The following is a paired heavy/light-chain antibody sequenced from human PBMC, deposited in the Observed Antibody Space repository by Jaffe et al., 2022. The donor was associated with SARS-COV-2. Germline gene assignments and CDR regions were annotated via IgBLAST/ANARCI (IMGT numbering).Light chain of an antibody. CDR1: TSNIGAPFD. V-gene: IGLV1-40*01. CDR3: QSYDSSLSAWV. J-gene: IGLJ3*02. CDR2: TNN. Sequence: QSVLTQPPSVSGAPGQRVTISCTGSTSNIGAPFDVHWYQQLPETAPKLLISTNNNRPSGVPDRFSGSRSGTSASLAISGLQAEDEADYYCQSYDSSLSAWVFGGGTKLTVL.
Heavy chain of an antibody. V-gene: IGHV1-3*01. CDR3: ARGKAVTMFGVVTAGGNFDF. Sequence: QVQLVQSGAEVKKPGASVKVSCKASGYTLTTYAMHWVRQAPGQRPEWMGWINAGNGHTKYSQKFQGRVTITKDTSATTTYMEVSSLTSADTAVYYCARGKAVTMFGVVTAGGNFDFWGQGTLVTVSS. CDR1: GYTLTTYA. CDR2: INAGNGHT. D-gene: IGHD3-3*01. J-gene: IGHJ4*02.